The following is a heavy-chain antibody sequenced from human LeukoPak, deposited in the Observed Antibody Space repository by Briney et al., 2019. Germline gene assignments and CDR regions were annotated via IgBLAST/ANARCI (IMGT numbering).Heavy chain of an antibody. V-gene: IGHV1-24*01. CDR1: GYTLTELS. D-gene: IGHD1-26*01. CDR3: ATDPWGVGAHSAFDI. J-gene: IGHJ3*02. Sequence: ASAKVSCKVSGYTLTELSMHWVRQAPGKGLEWMGGFDPEDGETIYAQKFQGRVTMTEDTSTDTAYMELSSLRSEDTAVYYCATDPWGVGAHSAFDIWGQGTMVTVSS. CDR2: FDPEDGET.